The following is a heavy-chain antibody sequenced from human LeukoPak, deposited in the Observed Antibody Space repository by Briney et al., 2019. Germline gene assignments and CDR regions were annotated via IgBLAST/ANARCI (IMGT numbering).Heavy chain of an antibody. D-gene: IGHD1-26*01. CDR3: AKDSPIGTYYHYNGMDV. CDR2: ISGTGGST. Sequence: PGGSLRLSCAASGFTFSRHWMTWVRQAPGKGLEWVSVISGTGGSTYYADSAKGRFTISRDNSKNTVYLQMNSLRAEDTAVYYCAKDSPIGTYYHYNGMDVWGQGSTVIVSS. J-gene: IGHJ6*02. V-gene: IGHV3-23*01. CDR1: GFTFSRHW.